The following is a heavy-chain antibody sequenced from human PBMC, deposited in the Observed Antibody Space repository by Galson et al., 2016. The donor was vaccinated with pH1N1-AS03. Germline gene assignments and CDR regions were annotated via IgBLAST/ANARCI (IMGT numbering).Heavy chain of an antibody. J-gene: IGHJ3*02. Sequence: SLRLSCAASGFIFTTYAMNWVRQAPGKGLEWVSLISYDGGKKSYAESVKGRFTISRDDSKNTLYLQMNSLKTEDTAVYYCATDGGKAFDIWGQGTMVTVSS. D-gene: IGHD3-16*01. V-gene: IGHV3-30*07. CDR3: ATDGGKAFDI. CDR2: ISYDGGKK. CDR1: GFIFTTYA.